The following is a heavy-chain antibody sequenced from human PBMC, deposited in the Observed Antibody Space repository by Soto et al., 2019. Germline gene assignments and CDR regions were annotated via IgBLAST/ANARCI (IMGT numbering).Heavy chain of an antibody. CDR1: GGSISSSNW. CDR3: ERLRGVIVKEH. CDR2: IYHIGST. J-gene: IGHJ4*02. Sequence: SETLSLTCAVSGGSISSSNWWSWVRQPPGKGLEWIGEIYHIGSTNYNPSLKSRVTISVDKSKNQFSLKLSSVTAADTAVYYCERLRGVIVKEHWGQGTLVTVSS. V-gene: IGHV4-4*02. D-gene: IGHD3-16*02.